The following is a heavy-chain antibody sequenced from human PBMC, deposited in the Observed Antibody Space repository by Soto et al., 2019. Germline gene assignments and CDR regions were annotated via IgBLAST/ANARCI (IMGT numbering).Heavy chain of an antibody. J-gene: IGHJ4*02. CDR1: GGTFSSYA. V-gene: IGHV1-69*13. CDR3: AGPELNSGYDSSFDY. CDR2: IIPIFGTA. D-gene: IGHD5-12*01. Sequence: SVKVSCKASGGTFSSYAISWVRQAPGQGLEWMGGIIPIFGTANYAQKFRGRVTITADESTSTAYMELSSLRSEDTAVYYCAGPELNSGYDSSFDYWGQGTLVTVSS.